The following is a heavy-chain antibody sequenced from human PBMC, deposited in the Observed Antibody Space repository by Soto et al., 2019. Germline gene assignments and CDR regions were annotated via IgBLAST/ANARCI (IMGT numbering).Heavy chain of an antibody. CDR2: IYYSGST. J-gene: IGHJ4*02. CDR1: GCSISSGGYY. Sequence: PSETLSLTCTFSGCSISSGGYYWSWIRQHPGKGLEWIGYIYYSGSTYYNPSLKSRVTISVDTSKNQFSLKLTSVTAADTAVYDCARVRGGGTFDEWGQGTLVTV. D-gene: IGHD1-26*01. V-gene: IGHV4-31*03. CDR3: ARVRGGGTFDE.